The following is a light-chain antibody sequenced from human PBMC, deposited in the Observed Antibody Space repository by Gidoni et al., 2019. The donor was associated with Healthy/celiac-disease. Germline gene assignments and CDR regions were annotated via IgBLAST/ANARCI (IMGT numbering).Light chain of an antibody. CDR3: QQYYSTPLT. Sequence: DIVMTQSPDSLAVSLGDRATINCKSSQSVLYSTNNKNYLAWYQQKPGQPPKLLMYWASTRESGVPDRFGGSGSGTDFTRTISSLHAEDVAVYYWQQYYSTPLTFXGXTKVEIK. J-gene: IGKJ4*01. V-gene: IGKV4-1*01. CDR2: WAS. CDR1: QSVLYSTNNKNY.